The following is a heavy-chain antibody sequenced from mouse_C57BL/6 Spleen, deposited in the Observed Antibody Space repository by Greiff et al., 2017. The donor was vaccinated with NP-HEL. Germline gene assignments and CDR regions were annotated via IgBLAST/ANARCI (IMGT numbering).Heavy chain of an antibody. CDR1: GYTFTSYD. D-gene: IGHD4-1*01. Sequence: QVQLKQSGPELVKPGASVKLSCKASGYTFTSYDLNWVKQRPGQGLEWIGWIYPRDGSTKYNAKFKGKATLTVDTSSSTAYIELHSLTSEDSAVYFCANWDPDYWGQGTTLTVSS. CDR2: IYPRDGST. CDR3: ANWDPDY. V-gene: IGHV1-85*01. J-gene: IGHJ2*01.